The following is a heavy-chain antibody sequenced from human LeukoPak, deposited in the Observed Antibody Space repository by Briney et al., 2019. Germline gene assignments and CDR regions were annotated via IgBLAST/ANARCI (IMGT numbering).Heavy chain of an antibody. J-gene: IGHJ3*02. V-gene: IGHV3-21*01. D-gene: IGHD3-22*01. CDR1: GFTFSSYS. CDR2: IRRSSSYI. CDR3: AREYVRRPFGGSSGYYLSSSAFDI. Sequence: KPGGSLRLSCAASGFTFSSYSMNWVRQAPGEGLEWVSSIRRSSSYIYYADSVKRRFTISRDNAKNSLYLQMNSLRDEDTAVYYCAREYVRRPFGGSSGYYLSSSAFDIWGQGTMVTVSS.